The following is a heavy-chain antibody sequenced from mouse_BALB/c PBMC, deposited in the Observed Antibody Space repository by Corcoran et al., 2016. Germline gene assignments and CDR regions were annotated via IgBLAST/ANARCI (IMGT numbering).Heavy chain of an antibody. CDR2: INTYTGEP. D-gene: IGHD1-1*01. V-gene: IGHV9-3-1*01. J-gene: IGHJ2*01. CDR3: ARMGSSYFDY. CDR1: GYTFTNYG. Sequence: QIQLVQSGPELKKPGETVKISCKASGYTFTNYGMNWVKQAPGKGLKWMGWINTYTGEPTYADDFKGRFAFSLETSASTAYLQINNLKNEDTATYFGARMGSSYFDYWGQGTTLTVSS.